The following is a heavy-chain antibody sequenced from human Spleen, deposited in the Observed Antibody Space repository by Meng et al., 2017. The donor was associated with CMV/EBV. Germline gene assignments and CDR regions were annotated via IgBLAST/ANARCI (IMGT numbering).Heavy chain of an antibody. CDR2: IYHSGTT. CDR1: GGSISGPSC. CDR3: ARILPLAGYFDS. Sequence: CAVSGGSISGPSCGAWVRQPPKKGLEWIGEIYHSGTTRYNPSLNSRVILSVDKSKNQISLKLTSLTAADTAVYYCARILPLAGYFDSRGQGTLVTVSS. V-gene: IGHV4-4*02. D-gene: IGHD1-1*01. J-gene: IGHJ4*02.